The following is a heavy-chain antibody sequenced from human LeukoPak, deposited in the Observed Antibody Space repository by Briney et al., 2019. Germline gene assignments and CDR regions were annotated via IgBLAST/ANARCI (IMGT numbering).Heavy chain of an antibody. D-gene: IGHD3-10*01. CDR1: GYTFTGYY. CDR3: ARADYGSGTKGWYFDY. J-gene: IGHJ4*02. Sequence: ASVKVSCKASGYTFTGYYMHWVRQAPGQGLEWMGWINPNSGGTNYAQEFQGRVTMTRDTSISTAYMELSRLRSDDTAVYYCARADYGSGTKGWYFDYWGQGTLVTVSS. V-gene: IGHV1-2*02. CDR2: INPNSGGT.